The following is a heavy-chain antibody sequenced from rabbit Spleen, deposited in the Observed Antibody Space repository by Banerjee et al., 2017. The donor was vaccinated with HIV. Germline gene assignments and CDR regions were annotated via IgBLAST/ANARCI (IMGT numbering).Heavy chain of an antibody. CDR1: GVSFSSYYY. D-gene: IGHD2-1*01. CDR2: IATGSAST. V-gene: IGHV1S45*01. CDR3: ARCDDYPDWGFNL. J-gene: IGHJ4*01. Sequence: QEQLEESGGDLVKPGASLTLTCIASGVSFSSYYYMCWVRQAPGKGLEWIGCIATGSASTWYASWVNGRFTISKTSSTTVTLQLNSLTAADTATYFCARCDDYPDWGFNLWGPGTLVTVS.